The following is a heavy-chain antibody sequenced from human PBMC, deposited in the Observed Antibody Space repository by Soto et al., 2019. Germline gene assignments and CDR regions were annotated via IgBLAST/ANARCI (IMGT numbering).Heavy chain of an antibody. D-gene: IGHD3-22*01. CDR3: ARQIYDSDTGPNFQYYFDS. V-gene: IGHV5-10-1*01. CDR1: GYSFAGYW. CDR2: IDPSDSQT. Sequence: GESLKISWKRSGYSFAGYWITWVRQKPGKGLEWRGRIDPSDSQTYYSPSFRGHVTISVTKSITTVFLQWSSLRASDTAMYYCARQIYDSDTGPNFQYYFDSWGQGTPVTVSS. J-gene: IGHJ4*02.